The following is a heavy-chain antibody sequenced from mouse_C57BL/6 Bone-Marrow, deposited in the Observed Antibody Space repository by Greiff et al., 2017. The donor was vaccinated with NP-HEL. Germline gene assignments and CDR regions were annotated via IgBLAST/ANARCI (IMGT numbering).Heavy chain of an antibody. J-gene: IGHJ4*01. V-gene: IGHV1-85*01. D-gene: IGHD1-1*01. CDR3: RRLGIHYGGAMDY. Sequence: VQLQQSGPELVKPGASVKLSCKASGYTFTSYDINWVKQRPGQGLEWIGWIYPRDGSTKYNEKFKGKATLTVDTSSSTAYMELHSLTSEDSAVYFCRRLGIHYGGAMDYWGQGTSVTVSS. CDR1: GYTFTSYD. CDR2: IYPRDGST.